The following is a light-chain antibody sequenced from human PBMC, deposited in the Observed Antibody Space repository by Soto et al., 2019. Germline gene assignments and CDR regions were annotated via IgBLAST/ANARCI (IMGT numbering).Light chain of an antibody. J-gene: IGKJ1*01. Sequence: EIVLTQSPGTLSLSPGERATLSCRASQSVSIKLAWYQQKPGQAPRLLIYDTSTRATGIPARFSGSGSGTDFTLTISSLEPEDFAVYYCHQRKSWPRTFGQGTKVDIK. CDR1: QSVSIK. CDR2: DTS. CDR3: HQRKSWPRT. V-gene: IGKV3-11*01.